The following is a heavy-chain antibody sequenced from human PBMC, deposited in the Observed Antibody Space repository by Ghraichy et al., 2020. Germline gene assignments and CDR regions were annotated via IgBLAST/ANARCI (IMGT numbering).Heavy chain of an antibody. J-gene: IGHJ4*02. CDR2: ISSSGNTT. D-gene: IGHD2-21*01. CDR1: GFTFSSHE. V-gene: IGHV3-48*03. CDR3: ARGDCGGDCYSYYFDF. Sequence: GGSLRLSCAASGFTFSSHEMNWFRQAPGKGMEWVSYISSSGNTTYYTDSVKGRFTISRDNAKNSLYLQMNSLRAEDTAVYYCARGDCGGDCYSYYFDFWGQGTLVTVSS.